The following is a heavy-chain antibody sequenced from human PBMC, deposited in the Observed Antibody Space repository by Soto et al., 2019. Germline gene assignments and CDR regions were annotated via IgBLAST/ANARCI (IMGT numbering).Heavy chain of an antibody. CDR1: GFTFSSYW. D-gene: IGHD5-12*01. V-gene: IGHV3-7*01. CDR2: IKQDGSEK. J-gene: IGHJ5*02. Sequence: GGSLRLSCAASGFTFSSYWMSWVRQAPGKGLEWVANIKQDGSEKYYVDSVKGRFAISRDNAKNSLYLQMNSLRAEDTAVYYCARDRSGYDYNWFDPWGQGTLVTVSS. CDR3: ARDRSGYDYNWFDP.